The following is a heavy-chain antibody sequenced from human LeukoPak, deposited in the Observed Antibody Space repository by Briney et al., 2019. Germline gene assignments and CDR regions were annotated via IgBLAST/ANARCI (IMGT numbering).Heavy chain of an antibody. CDR2: ISWNSGSI. CDR3: AKGAGLLRFGELFSSAFDI. CDR1: GFTFDDYA. V-gene: IGHV3-9*01. Sequence: GGSLRVSCAASGFTFDDYAMHWVRQAPGNGLEWVSGISWNSGSIGYADSVKGRFTISRDNAKNSLYLQMNSLRAEDTALYYCAKGAGLLRFGELFSSAFDIWGQGTMVTVSS. D-gene: IGHD3-10*01. J-gene: IGHJ3*02.